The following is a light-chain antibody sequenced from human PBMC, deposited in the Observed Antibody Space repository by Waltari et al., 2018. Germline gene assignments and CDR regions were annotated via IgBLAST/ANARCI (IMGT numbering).Light chain of an antibody. CDR2: EVS. CDR1: SSDVGGYNY. Sequence: QSALTQAPSASGSPGQSVTISCTGTSSDVGGYNYGSWYQQHPGKAPKLIIYEVSKRPSGVPDRFSGSESGNTASLSVSGLQAEDEADYYCSSYAGRNIVYVFGSGTKVTVL. CDR3: SSYAGRNIVYV. V-gene: IGLV2-8*01. J-gene: IGLJ1*01.